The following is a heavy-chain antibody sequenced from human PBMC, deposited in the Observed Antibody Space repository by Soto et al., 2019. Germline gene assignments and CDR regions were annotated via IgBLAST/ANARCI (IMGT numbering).Heavy chain of an antibody. V-gene: IGHV1-8*01. J-gene: IGHJ5*02. Sequence: QVQLVQSGAQVKKPGASVKVSCTASGYTFTNYDINWVRRATGQGPEWMGWMNPNSGNTGYAQKVQGRVTMTTNTPISTAYLELSNVRFEDTAMYYCVRGISPVEFDPWGQGTLVIVSS. CDR1: GYTFTNYD. CDR2: MNPNSGNT. CDR3: VRGISPVEFDP.